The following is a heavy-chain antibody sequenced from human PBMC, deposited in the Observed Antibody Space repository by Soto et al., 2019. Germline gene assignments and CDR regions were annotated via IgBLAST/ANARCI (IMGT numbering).Heavy chain of an antibody. CDR3: ARGNRATYSSLDFDY. CDR1: GFTFSSYA. J-gene: IGHJ4*02. CDR2: ISYDGSNK. Sequence: QVQLVESGGGVVQPGRSLRLSCAASGFTFSSYAMHWVRQAPGKGLEWVAVISYDGSNKYYADSVKGRFTISRDNSKNTLYLQMNSLRAEDTAVYYCARGNRATYSSLDFDYWGQGTLVTVSS. D-gene: IGHD6-13*01. V-gene: IGHV3-30-3*01.